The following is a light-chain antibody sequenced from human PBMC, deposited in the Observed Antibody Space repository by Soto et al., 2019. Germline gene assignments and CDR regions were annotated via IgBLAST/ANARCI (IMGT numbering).Light chain of an antibody. CDR1: QSVSNF. J-gene: IGKJ1*01. Sequence: EIVLTQSPATLSLSPGERASLSCRASQSVSNFVAWYQQKSGQAPRVLISDASNRATGIPARFSGSGSGTDFTLTISSLEPEDFAVYYCQQRSDWPRTFGQGTKVEFK. CDR2: DAS. V-gene: IGKV3-11*01. CDR3: QQRSDWPRT.